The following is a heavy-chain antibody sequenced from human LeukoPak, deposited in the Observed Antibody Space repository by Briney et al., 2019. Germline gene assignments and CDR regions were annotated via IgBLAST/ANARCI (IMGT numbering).Heavy chain of an antibody. CDR1: GFTFSTYA. Sequence: GGSLRLSCAAFGFTFSTYAMTWVRQAPGKGLEWVSGITGSGGTTYYADSVKGRFTISRDNSKNTLYLQMNSLRAEDTAVYYCAPSMGATWYWGQGTLVTVSS. D-gene: IGHD1-26*01. CDR2: ITGSGGTT. CDR3: APSMGATWY. V-gene: IGHV3-23*01. J-gene: IGHJ4*02.